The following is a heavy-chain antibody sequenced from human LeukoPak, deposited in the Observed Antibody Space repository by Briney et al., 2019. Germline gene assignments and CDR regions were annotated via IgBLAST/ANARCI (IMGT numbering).Heavy chain of an antibody. V-gene: IGHV1-2*02. J-gene: IGHJ6*03. CDR2: INPNSGGT. CDR1: GYTFTGYY. D-gene: IGHD3-3*01. CDR3: ARVPLRRILYDFWSGYYRGGDYYYYYMDV. Sequence: ASVKVSCKASGYTFTGYYIHWVRQAPGQGLEWMGWINPNSGGTNYAQKFQGRVTMTRDTSISTAYMELSRLRSDDTAVYYCARVPLRRILYDFWSGYYRGGDYYYYYMDVWGKGTTVTVSS.